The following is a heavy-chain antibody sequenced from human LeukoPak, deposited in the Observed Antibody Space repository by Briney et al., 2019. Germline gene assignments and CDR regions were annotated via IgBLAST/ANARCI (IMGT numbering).Heavy chain of an antibody. CDR3: AAGPHIVVVVAANPSPHFDY. D-gene: IGHD2-15*01. Sequence: GGSLGLSCAASGFTFSSYEMNWVRQAPGKGLEWVSYISSSGSTIYYADSVKGRFTISRDNAENSLYLQMNSLRAEDTAVYYCAAGPHIVVVVAANPSPHFDYWGQGTLVTVSS. V-gene: IGHV3-48*03. CDR1: GFTFSSYE. CDR2: ISSSGSTI. J-gene: IGHJ4*02.